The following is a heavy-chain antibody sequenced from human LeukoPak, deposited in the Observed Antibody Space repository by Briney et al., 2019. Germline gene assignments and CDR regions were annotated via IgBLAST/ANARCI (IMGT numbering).Heavy chain of an antibody. CDR2: ISGSGGST. J-gene: IGHJ4*02. CDR3: AKDGPLWFGELFPDY. V-gene: IGHV3-23*01. CDR1: GFTFSSYE. Sequence: GGSLRLSCVGSGFTFSSYEMNWVRQAPGKGLEWVSAISGSGGSTYYADSVKGRFTISRDNSKNTLYLQMNSLRAEDTAVYYCAKDGPLWFGELFPDYWGQGTLVTVSS. D-gene: IGHD3-10*01.